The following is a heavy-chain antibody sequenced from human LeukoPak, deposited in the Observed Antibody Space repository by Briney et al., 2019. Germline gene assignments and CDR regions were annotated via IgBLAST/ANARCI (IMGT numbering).Heavy chain of an antibody. CDR2: ISGSCGST. Sequence: GASVKVSCKASGGTFSSYAMSWVRQAPGKGLEWVSAISGSCGSTYYADSVKGRFTISRDNSKNTLYLQMNSLRAEDTAVYYCAKYSSSWYLDYFDYWGQGTLVTVSS. V-gene: IGHV3-23*01. D-gene: IGHD6-13*01. J-gene: IGHJ4*02. CDR1: GGTFSSYA. CDR3: AKYSSSWYLDYFDY.